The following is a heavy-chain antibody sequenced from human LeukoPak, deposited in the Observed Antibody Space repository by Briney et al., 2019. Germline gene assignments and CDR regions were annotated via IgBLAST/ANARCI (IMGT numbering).Heavy chain of an antibody. CDR2: ISYDGSNK. D-gene: IGHD3-16*01. Sequence: GGSLRLSCAASGFTFSSYGMHWVRQAPGKGVEWGAVISYDGSNKYYADSVKGRFTISRDNSKNTLYLQMNSLRAEDTAVYYCAKDLYDYAWGAYDYWGQGNLVTVSS. V-gene: IGHV3-30*18. CDR3: AKDLYDYAWGAYDY. J-gene: IGHJ4*02. CDR1: GFTFSSYG.